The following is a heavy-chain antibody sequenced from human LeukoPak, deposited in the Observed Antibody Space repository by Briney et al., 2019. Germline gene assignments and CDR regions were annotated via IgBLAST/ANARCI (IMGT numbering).Heavy chain of an antibody. V-gene: IGHV3-23*01. CDR3: AKEERITIFGVVMYYMDV. CDR1: GFTFNKYV. J-gene: IGHJ6*03. CDR2: ISGSGGST. Sequence: GGSLRLSCAASGFTFNKYVVSWVRQAPGKGLEWVSAISGSGGSTYYADSVKGRFTISRDNSKNTLYLQMNSLRAEDTAVYYCAKEERITIFGVVMYYMDVWGKGTTVTVSS. D-gene: IGHD3-3*01.